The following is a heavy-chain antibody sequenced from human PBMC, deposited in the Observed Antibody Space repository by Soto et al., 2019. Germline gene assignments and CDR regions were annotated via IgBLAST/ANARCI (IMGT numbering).Heavy chain of an antibody. J-gene: IGHJ6*02. CDR1: GYTFMSYD. V-gene: IGHV1-8*01. CDR3: VRVGMVYGNYYYYYGMDV. CDR2: MNPNSGNT. Sequence: GASVKVSCKASGYTFMSYDINWVRQATGQGLEWMGWMNPNSGNTDYAQKFQGRVTMTRNTSISTAYMELSSLRSEDTAVYYCVRVGMVYGNYYYYYGMDVWGQGTTVTVSS. D-gene: IGHD2-8*01.